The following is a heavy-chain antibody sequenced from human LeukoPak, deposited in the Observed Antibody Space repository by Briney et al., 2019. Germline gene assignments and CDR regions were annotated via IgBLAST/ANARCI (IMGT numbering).Heavy chain of an antibody. CDR3: ARVLVANWFDP. Sequence: GGSLRLSCAASGFTVSSNYMTWVRQTPGKLPQWVSGIYSGGSRYYADSVKGGFTISRDKSKNTLYLQMNSLRAEDTAVYYCARVLVANWFDPWGQGTLVTVSS. V-gene: IGHV3-66*01. CDR1: GFTVSSNY. J-gene: IGHJ5*02. CDR2: IYSGGSR. D-gene: IGHD2-8*02.